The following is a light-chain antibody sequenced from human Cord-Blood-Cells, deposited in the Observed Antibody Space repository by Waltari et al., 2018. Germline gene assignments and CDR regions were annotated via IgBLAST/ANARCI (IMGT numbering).Light chain of an antibody. CDR2: DAS. CDR3: QQYDNLPLT. Sequence: EIQMTQSPSSLSASLGDRVTITSQVSQDISNYLNWYQQKPVKAPKLLIYDASKLETGVPSRFSGSGSGTDFTFAISSLQPEVIATYYCQQYDNLPLTFGGGTKLDIK. V-gene: IGKV1-33*01. CDR1: QDISNY. J-gene: IGKJ4*01.